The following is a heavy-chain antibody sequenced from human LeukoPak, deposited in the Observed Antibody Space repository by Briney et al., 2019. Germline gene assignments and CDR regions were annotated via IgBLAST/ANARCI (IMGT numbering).Heavy chain of an antibody. D-gene: IGHD3-10*01. V-gene: IGHV3-23*01. J-gene: IGHJ3*01. Sequence: GGSLRLSCAASGFTFNIYAMTWVRQAPGKGLEWVSGTSGSGDRTYYVDSVKGRFTISRDNSRNTLYLQLNSLRAEDTALYVYAKDAQGVLRDAFDVWGQGTMVTVSS. CDR2: TSGSGDRT. CDR3: AKDAQGVLRDAFDV. CDR1: GFTFNIYA.